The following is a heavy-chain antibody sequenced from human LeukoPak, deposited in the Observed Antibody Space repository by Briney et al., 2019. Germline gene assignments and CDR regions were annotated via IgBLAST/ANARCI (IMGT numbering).Heavy chain of an antibody. Sequence: SETLSLTCTVSGGSISSGSYYWSWIRQPAGKGLEWIGRIYTSGSTNYNPSLKSRVTISVDTSKNQFSLKLSSVTAADTAVYYCVAAKRWLQFWGQGTLVTVSS. V-gene: IGHV4-61*02. CDR2: IYTSGST. CDR3: VAAKRWLQF. D-gene: IGHD5-24*01. CDR1: GGSISSGSYY. J-gene: IGHJ4*02.